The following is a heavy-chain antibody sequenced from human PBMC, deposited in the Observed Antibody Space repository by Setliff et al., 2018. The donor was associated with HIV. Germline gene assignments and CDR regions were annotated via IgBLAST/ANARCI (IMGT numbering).Heavy chain of an antibody. Sequence: PSETLSLTCSVSGGPITITSHYWGWVRQSPGKGLEWIGSVFYTGITYYNPSLKSRVAASVDTSKNQFSLKLSSVTAADTAVYYCARVRYSSGWYSHAFDIWGQGTMVTVSS. CDR1: GGPITITSHY. J-gene: IGHJ3*02. CDR3: ARVRYSSGWYSHAFDI. D-gene: IGHD6-19*01. V-gene: IGHV4-39*07. CDR2: VFYTGIT.